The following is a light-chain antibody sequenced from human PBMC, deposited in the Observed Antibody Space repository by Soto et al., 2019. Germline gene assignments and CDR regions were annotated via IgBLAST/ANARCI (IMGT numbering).Light chain of an antibody. V-gene: IGKV1-39*01. CDR1: QSITSY. J-gene: IGKJ4*01. Sequence: DIQMTQSPSSLSASVGDRVTITCRARQSITSYLNWYQQKPGKAPKLLIYAASSVQSGVPSRFSGSGSGTDFTLAISSLQPEYFATYYCQRSYSTTLTFGGGAKLEMK. CDR3: QRSYSTTLT. CDR2: AAS.